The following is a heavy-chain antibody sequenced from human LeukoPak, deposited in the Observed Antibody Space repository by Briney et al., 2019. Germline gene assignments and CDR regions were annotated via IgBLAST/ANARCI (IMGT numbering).Heavy chain of an antibody. CDR1: GFTFSSHW. CDR2: IKHDGTEK. Sequence: EGSLRLSCAASGFTFSSHWMSWVRQAPGKGLEWVANIKHDGTEKYYVDSVKGRFTISRDNAKNSLYLQMNSLRAEDTAVYYCASNQIFDYWGQGILVTVSS. CDR3: ASNQIFDY. J-gene: IGHJ4*02. V-gene: IGHV3-7*05.